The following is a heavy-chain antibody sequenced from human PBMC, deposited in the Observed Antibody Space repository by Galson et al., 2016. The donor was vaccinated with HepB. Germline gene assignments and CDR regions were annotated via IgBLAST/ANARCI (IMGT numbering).Heavy chain of an antibody. D-gene: IGHD3-22*01. CDR1: GYYFPKYW. V-gene: IGHV5-51*01. CDR3: VRRRYDRVTPDQ. Sequence: QSGAEVKKPGESLKISCKGSGYYFPKYWIGWVRQMPGKGLEWMGIIYPGDSDTRYSPSFQGQVTISADTSINTAYLQWGSLKASDTAMYYCVRRRYDRVTPDQWGQGTLVTVSS. CDR2: IYPGDSDT. J-gene: IGHJ4*02.